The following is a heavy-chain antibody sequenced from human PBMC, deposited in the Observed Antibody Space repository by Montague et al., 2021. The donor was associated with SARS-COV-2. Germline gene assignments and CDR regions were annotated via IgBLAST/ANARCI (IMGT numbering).Heavy chain of an antibody. V-gene: IGHV4-61*01. CDR2: LFHIDTA. CDR1: DGSVISTYPH. D-gene: IGHD4-11*01. CDR3: ARETRYNWFGP. J-gene: IGHJ5*02. Sequence: SETLSLTCTVSDGSVISTYPHWHWVRQSPGRGLEWIGGYLFHIDTADYNASLRSRVTISVDTSKNQFSLRLTSVAAADTAVYYCARETRYNWFGPWGPGTLVSVSS.